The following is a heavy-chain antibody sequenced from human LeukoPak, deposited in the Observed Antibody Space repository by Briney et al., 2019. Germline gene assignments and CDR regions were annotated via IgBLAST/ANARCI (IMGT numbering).Heavy chain of an antibody. J-gene: IGHJ4*02. D-gene: IGHD5-18*01. V-gene: IGHV2-5*02. Sequence: SGPTLVNPTQTLTLTCTFSGFSLSASGVGVGWIRQPPGEAPEWLALIYWDDDKRYSPSLKSRLTITKDTSKNQVVLTMTNMDPVDTATYYCAHRLDTAMVFSFDYWGQGTLVTVSS. CDR3: AHRLDTAMVFSFDY. CDR1: GFSLSASGVG. CDR2: IYWDDDK.